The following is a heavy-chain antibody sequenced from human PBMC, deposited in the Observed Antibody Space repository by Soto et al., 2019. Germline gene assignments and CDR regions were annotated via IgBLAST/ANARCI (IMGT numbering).Heavy chain of an antibody. Sequence: ASVKVSFKSSGYTFTGYYMHWVRQAPGQGLGWMGCINPKSGGTNYSQKFQGWFTMTRDTSISTAYMELSRLRSDDTAVYYCARGGVLLWFGETGHGDXWGQGTTVTVS. J-gene: IGHJ6*02. V-gene: IGHV1-2*04. D-gene: IGHD3-10*01. CDR1: GYTFTGYY. CDR2: INPKSGGT. CDR3: ARGGVLLWFGETGHGDX.